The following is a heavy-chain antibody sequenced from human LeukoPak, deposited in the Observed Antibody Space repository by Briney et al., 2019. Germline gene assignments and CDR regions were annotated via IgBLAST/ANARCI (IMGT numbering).Heavy chain of an antibody. CDR3: ARVSGGGYDTDAFDI. CDR2: ISGSGGST. V-gene: IGHV3-23*01. D-gene: IGHD5-12*01. J-gene: IGHJ3*02. CDR1: GFTFSSYG. Sequence: PGGSLRLSCAASGFTFSSYGMSWVRQAPGKGLEWVSAISGSGGSTYYADSVKGRFTISRDNSKNTLYLQMNSLRAEDTAVYYCARVSGGGYDTDAFDIWGQGTMVTVSS.